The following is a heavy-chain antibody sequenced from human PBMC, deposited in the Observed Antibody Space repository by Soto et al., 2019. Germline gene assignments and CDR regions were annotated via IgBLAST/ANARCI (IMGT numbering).Heavy chain of an antibody. CDR2: IYYSGST. Sequence: PSETLSLTCTVSGGSISSYYWSWIRQPPGKGLEWIGYIYYSGSTNYNPSLKSRVTISVDTSKNQFSLKLSPVTAADTAVYYCATSYYSSGWYRFGFDYWGQGTLVTVSS. J-gene: IGHJ4*02. CDR1: GGSISSYY. CDR3: ATSYYSSGWYRFGFDY. V-gene: IGHV4-59*08. D-gene: IGHD6-19*01.